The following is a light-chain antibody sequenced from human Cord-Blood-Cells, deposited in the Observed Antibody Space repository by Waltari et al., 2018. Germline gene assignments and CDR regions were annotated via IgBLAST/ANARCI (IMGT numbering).Light chain of an antibody. V-gene: IGKV3-15*01. CDR2: GAS. Sequence: EIVMTQSPATLSVSPGERATLSCRASQSLSSNLAWYQQKPGQAPRLLIYGASTRATGIPARCSGSGSGTEFTLTISSLQSEDFAVYYCQQYNNWLYTFGQGTKLEIK. CDR1: QSLSSN. J-gene: IGKJ2*01. CDR3: QQYNNWLYT.